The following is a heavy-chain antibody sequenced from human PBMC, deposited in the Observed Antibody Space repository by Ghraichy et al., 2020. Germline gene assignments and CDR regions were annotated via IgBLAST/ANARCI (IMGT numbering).Heavy chain of an antibody. D-gene: IGHD2-8*02. Sequence: GESLNISCTDSGFTFPNYFIAWVRQMPGKGLEWMGVIHPGDSKTKYNPSFQGQVTISADRSINTAYLQWSSLKASDTAMYYCATPGRDTFASYSGGQGTLATVSS. CDR2: IHPGDSKT. CDR1: GFTFPNYF. J-gene: IGHJ5*01. CDR3: ATPGRDTFASYS. V-gene: IGHV5-51*01.